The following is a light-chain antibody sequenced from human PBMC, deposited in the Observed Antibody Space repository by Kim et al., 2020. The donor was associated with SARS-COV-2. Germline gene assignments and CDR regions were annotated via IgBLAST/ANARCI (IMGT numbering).Light chain of an antibody. CDR3: QNYGSSTPYS. Sequence: SPGERATLSCRASQSISSNYLAWYQQRPGQAPRLLIYGAFDRATGVPDRFSGSGSGTDFTLTISRLEPEDFVMYYCQNYGSSTPYSFGQGTKLEIK. CDR1: QSISSNY. J-gene: IGKJ2*03. V-gene: IGKV3-20*01. CDR2: GAF.